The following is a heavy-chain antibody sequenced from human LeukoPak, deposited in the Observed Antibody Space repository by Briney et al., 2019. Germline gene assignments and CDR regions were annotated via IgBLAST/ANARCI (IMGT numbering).Heavy chain of an antibody. Sequence: SVKVSCKASGGTFSSYAISWVRQAPGQGLEWMGGIIPIFGTANYAQKFQGRVTITADESTSTAYMELSSLRSEDTAVYYCARGVGRYGSGSRSNYYYYMDVWGKGTTVTISS. CDR2: IIPIFGTA. J-gene: IGHJ6*03. CDR1: GGTFSSYA. V-gene: IGHV1-69*01. CDR3: ARGVGRYGSGSRSNYYYYMDV. D-gene: IGHD3-10*01.